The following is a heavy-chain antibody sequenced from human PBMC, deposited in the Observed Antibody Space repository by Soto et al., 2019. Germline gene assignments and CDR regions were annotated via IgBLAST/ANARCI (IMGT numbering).Heavy chain of an antibody. V-gene: IGHV3-23*01. D-gene: IGHD2-2*01. CDR3: ARYIPGVRYYGMDV. CDR2: IGESGTPT. Sequence: GSLRLSWAASGFTFSGYARKWVRQAPGKGLEWVSLIGESGTPTYYADSVKGRFTISRDNSGNTLFLEMYSLRAEDTAVYYCARYIPGVRYYGMDVWGQGTTVTVSS. CDR1: GFTFSGYA. J-gene: IGHJ6*02.